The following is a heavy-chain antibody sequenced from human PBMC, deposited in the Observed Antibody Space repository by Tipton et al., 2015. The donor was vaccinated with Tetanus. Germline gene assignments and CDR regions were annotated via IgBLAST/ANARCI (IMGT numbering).Heavy chain of an antibody. CDR2: IRSKASNYAT. V-gene: IGHV3-73*01. CDR3: TRVAAPHPFDY. Sequence: SLRLSCAASGFTFSGSAMHWVRQASGKGLEWVGRIRSKASNYATAYAASVKGRFTISRDDSKNTAYLQMNSLKTEDTAVYYCTRVAAPHPFDYWGQGTLVTVSS. CDR1: GFTFSGSA. D-gene: IGHD6-6*01. J-gene: IGHJ4*02.